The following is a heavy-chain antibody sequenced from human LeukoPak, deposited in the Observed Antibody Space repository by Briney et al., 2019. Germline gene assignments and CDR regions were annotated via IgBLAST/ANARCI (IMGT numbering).Heavy chain of an antibody. D-gene: IGHD6-13*01. CDR1: GFSVSSNY. J-gene: IGHJ3*02. Sequence: GGSLRLSCVVSGFSVSSNYMTWVRQAPGEGLEWVSILYSGGTAYYADSVKGRFTISRDNAKNSLYLQMNSLRAEDTAVYYCARDGKVAASAFDIWGQGTMVTVSS. CDR3: ARDGKVAASAFDI. V-gene: IGHV3-53*01. CDR2: LYSGGTA.